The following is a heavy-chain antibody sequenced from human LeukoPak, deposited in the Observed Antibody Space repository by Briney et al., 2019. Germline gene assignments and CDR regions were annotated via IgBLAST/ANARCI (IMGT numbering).Heavy chain of an antibody. CDR1: GFTFSSYA. J-gene: IGHJ4*02. Sequence: GGSLRLSCAASGFTFSSYAMSWVRQAPGKGLEWVSAISGSGGSTYYADSVKGRFTISRDNSKNTLYLQMNSLRAEDTAVYYCAADRDGYNSFDYWGQGTLVTVSS. CDR2: ISGSGGST. CDR3: AADRDGYNSFDY. D-gene: IGHD5-24*01. V-gene: IGHV3-23*01.